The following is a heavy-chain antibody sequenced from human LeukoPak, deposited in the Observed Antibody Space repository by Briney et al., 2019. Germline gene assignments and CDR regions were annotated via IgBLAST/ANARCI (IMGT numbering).Heavy chain of an antibody. D-gene: IGHD3-9*01. CDR1: GFSFETYA. CDR3: ANPHCYDEAGYSPY. CDR2: ISGSGSST. V-gene: IGHV3-23*01. J-gene: IGHJ4*02. Sequence: LPGGSLRLSCAASGFSFETYAMSWVRQTPGKGLEWVSAISGSGSSTYYADSAQGRFTISRDNSKNTLYLHLTSLSAEATAVYYCANPHCYDEAGYSPYWGQGTLVTVSS.